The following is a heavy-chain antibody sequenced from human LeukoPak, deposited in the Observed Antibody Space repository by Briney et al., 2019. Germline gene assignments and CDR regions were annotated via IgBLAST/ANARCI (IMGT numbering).Heavy chain of an antibody. J-gene: IGHJ5*02. Sequence: PSETLSLTYTVSGDSISSYYWSWIRQPAGKGPERVGRIYGSGTITYNPSLESRITMSVDTSKNQFSLKLRSVTAADTAVYYCARDSGTTGEVKFDPWGQGILVTVSS. V-gene: IGHV4-4*07. CDR3: ARDSGTTGEVKFDP. CDR1: GDSISSYY. D-gene: IGHD3-10*01. CDR2: IYGSGTI.